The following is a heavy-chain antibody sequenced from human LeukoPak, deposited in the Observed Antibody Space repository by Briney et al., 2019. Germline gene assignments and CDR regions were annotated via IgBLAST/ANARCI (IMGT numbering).Heavy chain of an antibody. J-gene: IGHJ6*02. CDR2: IGGSGGQT. CDR3: AKDRLIAGNSDRAPYRLDV. D-gene: IGHD2-21*01. V-gene: IGHV3-23*01. CDR1: GSTLNSYA. Sequence: GGSLRLSCAAPGSTLNSYAMSWVRQAPGKGLEWVSAIGGSGGQTYYVNSAKGRFTISRDNSKNTLYLQVNSLRAEDTAVYYRAKDRLIAGNSDRAPYRLDVWGQGTTVTVSS.